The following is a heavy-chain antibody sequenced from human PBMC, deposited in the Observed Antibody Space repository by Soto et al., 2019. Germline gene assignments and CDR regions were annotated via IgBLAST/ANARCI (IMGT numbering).Heavy chain of an antibody. CDR2: IYPGDSDT. J-gene: IGHJ4*02. D-gene: IGHD3-3*01. Sequence: GESLKISCKGSGYSFTSYWIGWVRQMPGKGLGWMGIIYPGDSDTRYSPSFQGQVTISADKSISTAYLQWSSLKASDTAMYYCARHSLGDFWSGYTTPFDYWGQGTLVTVSS. V-gene: IGHV5-51*01. CDR1: GYSFTSYW. CDR3: ARHSLGDFWSGYTTPFDY.